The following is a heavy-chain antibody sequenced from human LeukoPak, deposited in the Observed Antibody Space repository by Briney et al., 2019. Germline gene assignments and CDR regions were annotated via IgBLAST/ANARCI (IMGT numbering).Heavy chain of an antibody. CDR2: IYYNGNT. J-gene: IGHJ4*02. V-gene: IGHV4-59*12. Sequence: SETLSLTCSVSDGSINSYYWNWIRRPPGKGLEWIGYIYYNGNTNYSPSLKSRVTISVDTSKNQFSLKLSSVTAADTAVYYCARRYYYDSSGYYSNWGQGTLVTVSS. CDR3: ARRYYYDSSGYYSN. D-gene: IGHD3-22*01. CDR1: DGSINSYY.